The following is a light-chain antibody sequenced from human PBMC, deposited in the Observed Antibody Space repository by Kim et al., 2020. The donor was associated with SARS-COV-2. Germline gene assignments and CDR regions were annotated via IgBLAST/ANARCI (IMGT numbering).Light chain of an antibody. J-gene: IGLJ3*02. V-gene: IGLV3-19*01. CDR2: GKN. CDR3: SSRDSSGDNVML. CDR1: SLRNYY. Sequence: LGQTVLITCQGDSLRNYYASWYQQMPGQAPRLLIYGKNSRPSGISDRFSGSTSGNTASLTITATQAEDEADYFCSSRDSSGDNVMLFGGGTQLTVL.